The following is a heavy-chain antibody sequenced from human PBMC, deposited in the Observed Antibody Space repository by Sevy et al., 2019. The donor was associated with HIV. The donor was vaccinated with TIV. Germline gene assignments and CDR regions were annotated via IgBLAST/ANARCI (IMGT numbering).Heavy chain of an antibody. CDR2: IFSGGRT. CDR1: GFAVSDNC. J-gene: IGHJ6*02. V-gene: IGHV3-53*01. D-gene: IGHD4-4*01. CDR3: ARDRVVHNDYIFVAYYYGMDV. Sequence: WGSLRLSCAVSGFAVSDNCMSWVRQSPGKGLEWVSVIFSGGRTSYADSVKGRFTVSRDGSKNKLNLQMDNLKAEDTATDYCARDRVVHNDYIFVAYYYGMDVWGQGTTVTVSS.